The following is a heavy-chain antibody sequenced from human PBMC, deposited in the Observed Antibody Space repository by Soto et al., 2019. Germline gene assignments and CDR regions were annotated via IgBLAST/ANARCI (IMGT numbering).Heavy chain of an antibody. V-gene: IGHV3-53*01. CDR2: IYINGST. J-gene: IGHJ6*02. Sequence: LRLSCAASGFSVSSNYMSWVRRAPVEGLEWVAIIYINGSTDYADSVQGRFSVSRDIYKNTLFLQMNNLRAEDTAVYFCSGDPSGYDEGDWYHGVDVWGQGTTVTVSS. CDR3: SGDPSGYDEGDWYHGVDV. D-gene: IGHD5-12*01. CDR1: GFSVSSNY.